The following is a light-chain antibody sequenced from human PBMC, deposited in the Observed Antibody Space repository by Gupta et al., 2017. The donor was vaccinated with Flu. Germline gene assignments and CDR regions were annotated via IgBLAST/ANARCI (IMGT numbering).Light chain of an antibody. CDR2: DAS. Sequence: DIQMTHSPSSLSASVGDRVTITCQASQDISNYLNWYQQKPGKAPKLLIYDASKFETGVPSRFSGSGSGTDFTFTISSLQPEDIATYYCQQYDNLPYTFGQGTKLEIK. J-gene: IGKJ2*01. CDR1: QDISNY. CDR3: QQYDNLPYT. V-gene: IGKV1-33*01.